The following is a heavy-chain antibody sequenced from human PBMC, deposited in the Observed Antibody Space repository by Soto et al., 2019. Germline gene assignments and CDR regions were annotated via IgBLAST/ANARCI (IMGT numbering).Heavy chain of an antibody. Sequence: QVVLLQSGAEVKEPGSSVRVSCQVSGSTFNNFAFSWVRQAPGHGPEWMGGIVVDSNTAEYSQRFQDRVTITADTSANTVYLELSSLRSEDTAVYYCASTKYDSSAYYYWYLGLWGRGTLVTVSS. CDR3: ASTKYDSSAYYYWYLGL. J-gene: IGHJ2*01. CDR2: IVVDSNTA. V-gene: IGHV1-69*06. D-gene: IGHD3-22*01. CDR1: GSTFNNFA.